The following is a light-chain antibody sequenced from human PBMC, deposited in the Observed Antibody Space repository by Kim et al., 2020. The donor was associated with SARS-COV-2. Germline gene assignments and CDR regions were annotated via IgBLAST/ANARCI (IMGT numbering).Light chain of an antibody. CDR1: SGDVGTYNL. Sequence: GQSITISCTGTSGDVGTYNLVSWYQQKPGKAPKVMIYGDTKRPSGVSHRFSGSKSGNTASLTISGLQAEDEGYYHCCSYAGTSTWVFGGGTQLTVL. CDR3: CSYAGTSTWV. V-gene: IGLV2-23*01. CDR2: GDT. J-gene: IGLJ3*02.